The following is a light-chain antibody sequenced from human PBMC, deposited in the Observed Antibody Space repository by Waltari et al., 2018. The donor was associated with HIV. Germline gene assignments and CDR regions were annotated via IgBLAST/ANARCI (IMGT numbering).Light chain of an antibody. Sequence: MTQSPPSLSASVGDTVTITCRASQGISSWLAWYQQKPGKAPKPLIYAASSLQTGVPSRFSGSGTGTHFTLTISSLQPEDFATYYCQHYDTFPYTFGQGTRLEIK. CDR1: QGISSW. CDR3: QHYDTFPYT. J-gene: IGKJ2*01. V-gene: IGKV1D-16*01. CDR2: AAS.